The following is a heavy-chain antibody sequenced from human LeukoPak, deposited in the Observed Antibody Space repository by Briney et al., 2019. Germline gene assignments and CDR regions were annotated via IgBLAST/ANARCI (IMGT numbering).Heavy chain of an antibody. V-gene: IGHV5-51*01. CDR3: ARLYLPYTSAWYGSAFDI. CDR2: IDPGDSDT. D-gene: IGHD6-13*01. J-gene: IGHJ3*02. Sequence: GESLKISCQVSGYSFTNYWIGWVRQMPGKGLEWMGSIDPGDSDTRYSPSFQGQVTISADRSITTAYLQWSSLKASDTAMYYCARLYLPYTSAWYGSAFDIWGQGTMVTVSS. CDR1: GYSFTNYW.